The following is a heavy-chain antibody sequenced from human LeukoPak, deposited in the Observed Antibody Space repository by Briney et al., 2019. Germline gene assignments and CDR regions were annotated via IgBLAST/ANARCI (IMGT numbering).Heavy chain of an antibody. Sequence: GASLRLSCAASGFTLDTYAMTWVRQAPGKGLEWVSAISSGGTYIYYAESVRGRSTISRDNTQNFLYLQLSTLRVDDTAVYYCARDRATGRSRAVVVHWGQGTLVTVSS. V-gene: IGHV3-21*04. D-gene: IGHD2-15*01. J-gene: IGHJ4*02. CDR3: ARDRATGRSRAVVVH. CDR1: GFTLDTYA. CDR2: ISSGGTYI.